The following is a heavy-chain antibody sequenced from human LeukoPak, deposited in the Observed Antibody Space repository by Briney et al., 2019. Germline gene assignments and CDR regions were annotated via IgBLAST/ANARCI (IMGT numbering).Heavy chain of an antibody. CDR3: ARHAYGDYVVLYYYYGMDV. Sequence: SETPSLTCTVSGGSISSSSYYWGWIRQPPGKGLEWIGSIYYSGSTYYNPSLKSRVTISVDTSKNQFSLKLSSVTAADTAVYYCARHAYGDYVVLYYYYGMDVWGQGTTVAVSS. D-gene: IGHD4-17*01. CDR1: GGSISSSSYY. CDR2: IYYSGST. V-gene: IGHV4-39*01. J-gene: IGHJ6*02.